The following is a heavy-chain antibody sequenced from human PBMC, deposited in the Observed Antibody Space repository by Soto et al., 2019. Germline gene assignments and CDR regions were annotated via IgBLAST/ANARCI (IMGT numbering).Heavy chain of an antibody. CDR2: INPSTGST. D-gene: IGHD3-10*01. J-gene: IGHJ4*02. CDR3: ARDVNSGTFDY. V-gene: IGHV1-46*01. Sequence: ASVKVSCKASGYSFTYYYIHWVRQAPGQGFEWMGGINPSTGSTTYAQKFQGRVTMTTDTSTSTAYMELRSLRSDDTAVYYCARDVNSGTFDYWGQGTLVTVSS. CDR1: GYSFTYYY.